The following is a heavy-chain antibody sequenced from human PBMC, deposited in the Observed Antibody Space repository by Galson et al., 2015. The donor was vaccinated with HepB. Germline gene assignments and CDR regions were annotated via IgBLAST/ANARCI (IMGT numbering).Heavy chain of an antibody. CDR1: GFTFSNAW. J-gene: IGHJ4*02. D-gene: IGHD4-17*01. CDR2: IKSKTDGGTT. Sequence: SLRLSCAASGFTFSNAWMSWVRQAPGKGLEWVGRIKSKTDGGTTDYAAPVKGRFTISRDDSKNTLYLQMNSLKTEDTAVYYCTTAAGGDYWGGTDYWGQGTLVTVSS. V-gene: IGHV3-15*01. CDR3: TTAAGGDYWGGTDY.